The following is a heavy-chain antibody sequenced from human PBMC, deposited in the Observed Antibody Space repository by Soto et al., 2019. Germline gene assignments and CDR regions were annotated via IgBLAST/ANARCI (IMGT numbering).Heavy chain of an antibody. CDR1: GFTLSSYS. CDR3: ARVAGSGYYDY. CDR2: ISYNGGST. V-gene: IGHV3-64*02. D-gene: IGHD3-22*01. J-gene: IGHJ4*01. Sequence: EVQLVESGEGLVQPGGSLRLSCAASGFTLSSYSMHWVRQAPGKGLEYVSAISYNGGSTYYADSVMGRSTISRDNSKNTLHLQMVSLRAEDMAVHYCARVAGSGYYDYCVHGILVTVSS.